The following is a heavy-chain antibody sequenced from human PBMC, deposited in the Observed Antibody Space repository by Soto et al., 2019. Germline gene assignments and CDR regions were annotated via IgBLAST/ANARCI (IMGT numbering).Heavy chain of an antibody. V-gene: IGHV4-59*01. CDR1: GGSITDYY. CDR3: ARAFAGFGAYWYFDL. CDR2: GYHSVSI. Sequence: SETLSLTWTVSGGSITDYYWSWIRPPPGKALEWIGYGYHSVSIHYNPSLKTRVTISVDTSENQFSLRLSSVTAADTAVYYCARAFAGFGAYWYFDLWGRGTLVTVSS. D-gene: IGHD3-16*01. J-gene: IGHJ2*01.